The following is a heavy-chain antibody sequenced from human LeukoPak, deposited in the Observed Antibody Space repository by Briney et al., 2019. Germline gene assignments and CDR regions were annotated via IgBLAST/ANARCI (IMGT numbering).Heavy chain of an antibody. Sequence: PSETLSLTCTVADGSISPYYWSWIRQPPGKGLEWLGYIYHSGSTTYNPSLKSRVTISVDRSKNQFSLKLSSVTAADTAVYYCASSYKDYYGSGSYSPTFDYWGQGTLVTVSS. V-gene: IGHV4-59*12. J-gene: IGHJ4*02. CDR3: ASSYKDYYGSGSYSPTFDY. CDR1: DGSISPYY. D-gene: IGHD3-10*01. CDR2: IYHSGST.